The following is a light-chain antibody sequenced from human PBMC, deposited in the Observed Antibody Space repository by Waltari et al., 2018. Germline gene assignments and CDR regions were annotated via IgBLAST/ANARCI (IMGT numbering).Light chain of an antibody. CDR1: SSNIGSDT. V-gene: IGLV1-44*01. Sequence: QSVLTQPPSASGTPGQRVTISCSGGSSNIGSDTVNWYQQLPGTAPKLLIYKNNQRPPGVPDRFSGSKSGTSASLAISGLQSEDEADYYCVAWDHSLNAYVFGTGTKVSAL. J-gene: IGLJ1*01. CDR2: KNN. CDR3: VAWDHSLNAYV.